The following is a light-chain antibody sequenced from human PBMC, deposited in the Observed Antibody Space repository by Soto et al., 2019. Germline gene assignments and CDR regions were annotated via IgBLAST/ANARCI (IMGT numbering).Light chain of an antibody. V-gene: IGLV1-47*01. CDR3: AAWDDSLSGPHYV. CDR2: RNN. Sequence: QSVLTQPPSGSGTPGQRVTISCSGSSSNIGSNYVYWYQQLPGTAPKLLIYRNNQRPSGVPDRFSGSKSGTSASLAISGLRSEDEADYYCAAWDDSLSGPHYVFGTGTKSPS. CDR1: SSNIGSNY. J-gene: IGLJ1*01.